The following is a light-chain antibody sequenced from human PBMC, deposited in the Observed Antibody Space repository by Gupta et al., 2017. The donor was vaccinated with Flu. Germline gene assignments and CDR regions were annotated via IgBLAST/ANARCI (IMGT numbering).Light chain of an antibody. CDR1: FSNIGSNT. Sequence: SVLTQPPSASPTPRQTVTISCSGSFSNIGSNTVNWYQQLPGTAPKLLIYFNNHRPSGVPGRLSGAKSGTSASLAISGLQSEDEATYFCAAWDDRLSEYVFGTGTKVSVL. CDR2: FNN. V-gene: IGLV1-44*01. CDR3: AAWDDRLSEYV. J-gene: IGLJ1*01.